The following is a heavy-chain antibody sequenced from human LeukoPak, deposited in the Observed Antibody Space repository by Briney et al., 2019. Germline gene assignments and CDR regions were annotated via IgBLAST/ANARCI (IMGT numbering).Heavy chain of an antibody. Sequence: PGRSLRLSCAASGFTFDDFALHWVRQAPGKGLEWVSAISGSGGSTYYADSVKGRFTISRDNSKNTLYLQMNSLRAEDTAVYYCAKTRSWYYFDYWGQGTLVTVSS. J-gene: IGHJ4*02. V-gene: IGHV3-23*01. CDR3: AKTRSWYYFDY. CDR2: ISGSGGST. D-gene: IGHD6-13*01. CDR1: GFTFDDFA.